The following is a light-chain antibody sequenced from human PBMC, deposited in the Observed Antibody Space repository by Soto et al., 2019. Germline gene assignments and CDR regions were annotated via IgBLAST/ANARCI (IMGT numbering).Light chain of an antibody. V-gene: IGKV1-39*01. Sequence: DIQMTQSPSSLSASVGDRVTITCRASQSISNYLNWYQHKPGKAPKLLIYAASSLQSGVPSRFSGRGSGTDFTLTISSLQLEDFATYYCQPSYSTAWTFGQGTKVEIK. CDR2: AAS. CDR3: QPSYSTAWT. J-gene: IGKJ1*01. CDR1: QSISNY.